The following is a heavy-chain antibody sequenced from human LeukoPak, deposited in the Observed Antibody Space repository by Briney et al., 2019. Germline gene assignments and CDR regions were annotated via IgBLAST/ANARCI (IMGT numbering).Heavy chain of an antibody. CDR3: ARGITMVRDYWFDP. CDR1: GGSISSSSYY. J-gene: IGHJ5*02. Sequence: SETLSLTCTVSGGSISSSSYYWGWIRQPPGKGLEWIGSIYYSGSTYYNPSLKSRVTISVDTSKNQFSLKLSSVTAADTAVYYCARGITMVRDYWFDPWGQGTLVTVSS. D-gene: IGHD3-10*01. CDR2: IYYSGST. V-gene: IGHV4-39*07.